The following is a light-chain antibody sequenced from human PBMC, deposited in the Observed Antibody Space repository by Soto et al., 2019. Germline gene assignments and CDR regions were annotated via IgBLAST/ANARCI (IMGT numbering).Light chain of an antibody. CDR1: RSNIGAGYD. J-gene: IGLJ1*01. Sequence: QSVLTQPPSVSGAPGQRITISCTGSRSNIGAGYDVHWYQQLPGTAPKLLIYGNSNRPSGVPDRFSGSKSGTSASLAITGLQAEDEADYYCQSYDSSLSGYVFGTWTKLTVL. V-gene: IGLV1-40*01. CDR2: GNS. CDR3: QSYDSSLSGYV.